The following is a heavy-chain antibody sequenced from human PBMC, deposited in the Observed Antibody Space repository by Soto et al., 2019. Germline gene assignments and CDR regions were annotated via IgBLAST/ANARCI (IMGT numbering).Heavy chain of an antibody. Sequence: EVQLVESGGGLVKPGGSLRLSCTGSGFTFSDHSMNWVRQAPGKGLEWVSSISRGSSYMYYTDSVKGRFTISRDNAKNSLYLQMHSLRVEDTAVYYCARDSTADYRRNWFDPWGQGTLVTVSS. CDR2: ISRGSSYM. V-gene: IGHV3-21*01. J-gene: IGHJ5*02. CDR1: GFTFSDHS. CDR3: ARDSTADYRRNWFDP. D-gene: IGHD4-4*01.